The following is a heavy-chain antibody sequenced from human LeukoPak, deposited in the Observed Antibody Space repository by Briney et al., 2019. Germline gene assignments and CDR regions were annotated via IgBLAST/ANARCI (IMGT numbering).Heavy chain of an antibody. D-gene: IGHD4-23*01. CDR2: ISAYNGNT. J-gene: IGHJ4*02. CDR1: GYTFTSYG. CDR3: ARDVLDYGGNSYDY. Sequence: ASVKVSCKASGYTFTSYGISWVRQAPGQGLEWMGWISAYNGNTNYAQKLQGRVTMTTDTSTSTAYMELRSLRSNDTAVYYCARDVLDYGGNSYDYWGQGTLVTVSS. V-gene: IGHV1-18*01.